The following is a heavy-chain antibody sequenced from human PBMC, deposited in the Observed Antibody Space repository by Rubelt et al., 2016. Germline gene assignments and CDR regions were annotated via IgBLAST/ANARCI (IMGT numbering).Heavy chain of an antibody. V-gene: IGHV3-23*01. J-gene: IGHJ4*02. CDR3: ARDGGGNFFDDAFH. D-gene: IGHD4-23*01. Sequence: ISDSGGSTYYADSVRGRFTISRDTSKSKLYLQLHSLTAEDTAMYYCARDGGGNFFDDAFHWGQGALVTVSS. CDR2: ISDSGGST.